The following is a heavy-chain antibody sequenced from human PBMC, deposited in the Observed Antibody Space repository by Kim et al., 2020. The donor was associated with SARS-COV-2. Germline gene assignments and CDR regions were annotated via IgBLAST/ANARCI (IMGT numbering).Heavy chain of an antibody. D-gene: IGHD2-15*01. CDR2: IYYSGST. CDR3: ARSSTAFVVAPTFDY. V-gene: IGHV4-39*01. J-gene: IGHJ4*02. Sequence: SETLSLTCTVSGGSISSSSYYWGWIRQPPGKGLEWIGSIYYSGSTYYNPSLKSRVTISVDTSKNQFSLKLSSVTAADTAVYYCARSSTAFVVAPTFDYWGQGTLVTVSS. CDR1: GGSISSSSYY.